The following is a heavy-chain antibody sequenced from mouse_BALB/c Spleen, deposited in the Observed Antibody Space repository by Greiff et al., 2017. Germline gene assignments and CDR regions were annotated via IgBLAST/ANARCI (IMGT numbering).Heavy chain of an antibody. V-gene: IGHV14-3*02. CDR1: GFNIKDTY. Sequence: EVKVEESGAELVKPGASVKLSCTASGFNIKDTYMHWVKQRPEQGLEWIGRIDPANGNTKYDPKFQGKATITADTSSNTAYLQLSSLTSEDTAVYYCARLLRYFYFDYWGQGTTLTVSS. CDR3: ARLLRYFYFDY. D-gene: IGHD1-1*01. CDR2: IDPANGNT. J-gene: IGHJ2*01.